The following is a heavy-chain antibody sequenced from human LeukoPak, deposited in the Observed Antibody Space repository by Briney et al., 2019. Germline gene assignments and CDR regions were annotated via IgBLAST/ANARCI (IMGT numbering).Heavy chain of an antibody. CDR3: ARGFRIQLWSRSSALDY. D-gene: IGHD5-18*01. Sequence: PSETLSLTCAVYGGSFSGYYWSWIRQPPGKGLEWIGEINHSGSTNYNPSLKSRVTISVDTSKNQFSLKLSSVTAADTALYYCARGFRIQLWSRSSALDYWGQGTLVTVSS. V-gene: IGHV4-34*01. J-gene: IGHJ4*02. CDR1: GGSFSGYY. CDR2: INHSGST.